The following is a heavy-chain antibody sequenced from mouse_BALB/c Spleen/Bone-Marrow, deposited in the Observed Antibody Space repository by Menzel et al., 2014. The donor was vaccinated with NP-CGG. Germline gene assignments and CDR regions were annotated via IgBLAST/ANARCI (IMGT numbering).Heavy chain of an antibody. Sequence: QVQLKQSGAELVRPGASVKLSCKASGYTFTSYWINWVKQRPGQGLEWIGNIYPSDSYTNYNQKFKDKATLTVDKSSSTAYMQLSIPTSEYSAVYYCTISYGSSYEYYFDYWGQGTTLTVSS. J-gene: IGHJ2*01. CDR2: IYPSDSYT. CDR1: GYTFTSYW. D-gene: IGHD1-1*01. CDR3: TISYGSSYEYYFDY. V-gene: IGHV1-69*02.